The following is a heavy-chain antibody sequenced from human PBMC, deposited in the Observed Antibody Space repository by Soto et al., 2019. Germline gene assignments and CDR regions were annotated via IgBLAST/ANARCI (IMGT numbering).Heavy chain of an antibody. D-gene: IGHD3-10*01. V-gene: IGHV4-59*12. CDR1: GGSISSYY. CDR2: IYYSGGT. Sequence: SETLSLTCTVSGGSISSYYWSWIRQPPGKGLEWIGNIYYSGGTNYNPSVKGRFTISRDNAKNTLYLQMNSLRPEDTAVYYCTRVVQGNYGRFDYWGQGTLVTVSS. J-gene: IGHJ4*02. CDR3: TRVVQGNYGRFDY.